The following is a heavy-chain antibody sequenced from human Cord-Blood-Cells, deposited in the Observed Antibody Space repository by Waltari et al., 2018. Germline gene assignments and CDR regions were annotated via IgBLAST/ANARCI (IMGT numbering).Heavy chain of an antibody. CDR3: ANTYYYGSGSYDY. V-gene: IGHV4-34*01. CDR2: INHSGST. CDR1: GGSFSGYY. J-gene: IGHJ4*02. Sequence: QVQLQQWGVGLLKPSETMSLTCAVYGGSFSGYYWSWIRQPPGKGLEWIGEINHSGSTNYNPSLKSRVTISVDTSKNQFSLKLSSVTAADTAMYYCANTYYYGSGSYDYWGQGTLVTVSS. D-gene: IGHD3-10*01.